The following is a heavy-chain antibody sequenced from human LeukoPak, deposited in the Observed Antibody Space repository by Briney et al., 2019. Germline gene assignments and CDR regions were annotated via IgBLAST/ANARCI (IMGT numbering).Heavy chain of an antibody. V-gene: IGHV5-51*01. Sequence: GESLKISCKGSRESFTSYWIGWVRQMPGKGLEWMGIIYPGDFDTRYSPSFQGQVTISADKSISTAYLQWSSLKASDTAMYFCGRVPGYSYGLVDYWGQGTLVTVSS. CDR3: GRVPGYSYGLVDY. CDR1: RESFTSYW. D-gene: IGHD5-18*01. J-gene: IGHJ4*02. CDR2: IYPGDFDT.